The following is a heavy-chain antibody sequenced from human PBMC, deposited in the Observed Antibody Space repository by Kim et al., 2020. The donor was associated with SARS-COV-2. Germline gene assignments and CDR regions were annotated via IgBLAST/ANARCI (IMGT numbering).Heavy chain of an antibody. Sequence: GGSLRLSCAASGFTFSSYAMSWVRQAPGKGLEWVSAISGSGGSTYYADSVKGRFTISRDNSKNTLYLQMNSLRAEDTAVYYCAASGRLRYVFDYWGQGTLVTVSS. CDR2: ISGSGGST. D-gene: IGHD3-9*01. CDR1: GFTFSSYA. J-gene: IGHJ4*02. CDR3: AASGRLRYVFDY. V-gene: IGHV3-23*01.